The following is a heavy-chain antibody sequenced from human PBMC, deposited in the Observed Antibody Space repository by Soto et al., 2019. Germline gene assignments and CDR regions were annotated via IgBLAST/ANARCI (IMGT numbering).Heavy chain of an antibody. CDR1: GFTFDTYS. D-gene: IGHD3-22*01. CDR3: AREIDYYDSSGYYTSVHHAFDI. V-gene: IGHV3-48*02. Sequence: HPGGSLRLSCAASGFTFDTYSMNWVRQAPGKGLEWVSYISSISSTLYYADSVKGRFTISRDNAKNLMYLQMNSLRDEDTAVYYCAREIDYYDSSGYYTSVHHAFDIWGQGTMVTVSS. CDR2: ISSISSTL. J-gene: IGHJ3*02.